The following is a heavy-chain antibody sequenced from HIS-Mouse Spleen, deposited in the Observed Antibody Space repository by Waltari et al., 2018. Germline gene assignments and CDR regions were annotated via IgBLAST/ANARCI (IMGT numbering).Heavy chain of an antibody. Sequence: QVQLQQWGAGLLKPSETLSLTCAVYVGSFSGYYWSWIRQPPGKGLAWIGEINHSGSTNYNPSLKSRVTISVDTSKNQFSLKLSSVTAADTAVYYCARGGFEYCTNGVCFFFDYWGQGTLVTVSS. CDR2: INHSGST. CDR1: VGSFSGYY. D-gene: IGHD2-8*01. CDR3: ARGGFEYCTNGVCFFFDY. V-gene: IGHV4-34*01. J-gene: IGHJ4*02.